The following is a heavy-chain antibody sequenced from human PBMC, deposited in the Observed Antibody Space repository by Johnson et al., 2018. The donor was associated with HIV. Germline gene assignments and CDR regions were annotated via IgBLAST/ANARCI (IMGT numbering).Heavy chain of an antibody. Sequence: VQLVESGGGVVRPGGSLRLSCAASGFTFDDYAMHWVRQAPGKGLEWVSGISWNSGSIGYADSVKGRFTISRDNAKNSLYLQMNSLRAEDTALYYCAKDVYGGNSEVGTFDIWGQGTMVTVSS. CDR2: ISWNSGSI. CDR1: GFTFDDYA. D-gene: IGHD4-23*01. CDR3: AKDVYGGNSEVGTFDI. V-gene: IGHV3-9*01. J-gene: IGHJ3*02.